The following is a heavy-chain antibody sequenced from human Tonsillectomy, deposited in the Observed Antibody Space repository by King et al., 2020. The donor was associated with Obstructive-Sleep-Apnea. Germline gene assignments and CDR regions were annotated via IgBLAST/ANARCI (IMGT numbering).Heavy chain of an antibody. CDR3: ARDSFGGGAAALAY. J-gene: IGHJ4*02. CDR2: IYHSGST. Sequence: VQLQESGPGLVKPSETLSLTCTVSGYSISSGYYWGWIRQPPGKGLEWIGSIYHSGSTYYNPSLKSRVTISVDTSKNQFSLKLSSVTAADTAVYYCARDSFGGGAAALAYWGQGTLVTVSS. CDR1: GYSISSGYY. D-gene: IGHD6-13*01. V-gene: IGHV4-38-2*02.